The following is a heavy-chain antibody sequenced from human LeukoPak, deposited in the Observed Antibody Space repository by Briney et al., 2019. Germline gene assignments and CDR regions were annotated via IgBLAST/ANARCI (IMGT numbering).Heavy chain of an antibody. CDR2: INHSGST. J-gene: IGHJ4*02. Sequence: SETLSLTYAVYGESFSGYYWSWIRQPPGKGLEWIGEINHSGSTNYNPSLKSRVAISVDTSKNQFSLKLSSVTAADTAVYYCARRGGFKRYSSSSRYYFDYWGQGTLVTVSS. CDR1: GESFSGYY. CDR3: ARRGGFKRYSSSSRYYFDY. D-gene: IGHD6-6*01. V-gene: IGHV4-34*01.